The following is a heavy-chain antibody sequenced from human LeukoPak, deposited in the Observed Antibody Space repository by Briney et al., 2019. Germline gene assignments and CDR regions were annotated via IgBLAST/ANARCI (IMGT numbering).Heavy chain of an antibody. CDR3: ARVYYDSSCSIDY. J-gene: IGHJ4*02. D-gene: IGHD3-22*01. CDR2: ISSSGSTI. V-gene: IGHV3-48*03. CDR1: GFTFSSYE. Sequence: PGGSLRLSCAASGFTFSSYEMNWVRQAPGKGLEWVSYISSSGSTIYYADSVKGRFTISRDNAKNSLYLQMNSLRAEDTAVYYCARVYYDSSCSIDYWGQGTLVTVSS.